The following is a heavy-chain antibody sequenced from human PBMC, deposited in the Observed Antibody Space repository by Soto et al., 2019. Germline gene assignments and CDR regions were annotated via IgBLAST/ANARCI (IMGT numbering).Heavy chain of an antibody. D-gene: IGHD2-2*01. J-gene: IGHJ3*02. Sequence: SETLSLTCRVSGGSLSNYNWNWIRQSAGKGLEWIGRIYYTGITSYNPSLKSRVTMSVDTFNNQSSLKLSSVTAADTAIYYCATESTYQLSGDDALDTWGLGTMVTVSS. CDR1: GGSLSNYN. CDR3: ATESTYQLSGDDALDT. V-gene: IGHV4-4*07. CDR2: IYYTGIT.